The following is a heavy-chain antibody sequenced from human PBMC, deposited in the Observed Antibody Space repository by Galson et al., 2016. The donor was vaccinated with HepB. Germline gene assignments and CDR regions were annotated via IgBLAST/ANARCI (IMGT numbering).Heavy chain of an antibody. D-gene: IGHD2-15*01. J-gene: IGHJ3*01. CDR3: TVGYCSGGSGCYDDAFHL. CDR1: GFGFNDAW. V-gene: IGHV3-15*01. Sequence: SLRLSCAASGFGFNDAWMTWVRQAPGKGLEWIGRIKSHTNRGTTDYAAPVRGRFTISRDDSQNTVYLQMTSLKTEDTALDYCTVGYCSGGSGCYDDAFHLGGHGTMVTVSS. CDR2: IKSHTNRGTT.